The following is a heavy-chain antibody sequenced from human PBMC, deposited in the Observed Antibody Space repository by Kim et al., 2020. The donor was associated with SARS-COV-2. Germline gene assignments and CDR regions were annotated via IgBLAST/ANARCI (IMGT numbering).Heavy chain of an antibody. CDR1: GFTFSKYV. J-gene: IGHJ5*02. D-gene: IGHD4-4*01. CDR2: ISGSGGTT. CDR3: AKNQDEYSLNWFDP. Sequence: GGSLRLSCAASGFTFSKYVMSWVRQAPGKGLEWVSAISGSGGTTYYADSVKGRFTISRDNSQNTLYLQMNSLRAEDTAVYYCAKNQDEYSLNWFDPWGQGTLVTVSS. V-gene: IGHV3-23*01.